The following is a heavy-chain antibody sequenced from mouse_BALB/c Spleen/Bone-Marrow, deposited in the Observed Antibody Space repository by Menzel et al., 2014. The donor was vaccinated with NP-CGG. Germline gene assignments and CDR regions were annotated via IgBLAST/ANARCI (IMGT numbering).Heavy chain of an antibody. V-gene: IGHV1S127*01. D-gene: IGHD2-4*01. CDR2: IDPSDSYT. CDR3: TRGDYDWYFDV. CDR1: GYTFTSYW. J-gene: IGHJ1*01. Sequence: VQLQQSGAELVKLGASVKMSCKASGYTFTSYWMHWVKQRPGQGLEWIGVIDPSDSYTSYNQKFKGKATLTVDTSSSTAYMQLSSLTSEDSAVYYCTRGDYDWYFDVWGAGTTVTVSS.